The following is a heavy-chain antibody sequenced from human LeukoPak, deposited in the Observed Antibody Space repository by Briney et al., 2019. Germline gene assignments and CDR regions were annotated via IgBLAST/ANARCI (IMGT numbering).Heavy chain of an antibody. Sequence: PSETLSLTCTVSGGSISSYYWSWIRQPPGKGLEWIGRIYTSGSTNYNPSLKSRVTMSVDTSKNQFSLKLSSVTAADTAVYYRARETVTYCSSTSCYSDAFDIWGQGTMVTVSS. V-gene: IGHV4-4*07. CDR3: ARETVTYCSSTSCYSDAFDI. J-gene: IGHJ3*02. D-gene: IGHD2-2*02. CDR1: GGSISSYY. CDR2: IYTSGST.